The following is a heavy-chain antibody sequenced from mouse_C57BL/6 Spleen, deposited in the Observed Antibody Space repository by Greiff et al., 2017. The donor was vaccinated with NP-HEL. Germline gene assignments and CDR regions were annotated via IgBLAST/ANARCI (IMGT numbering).Heavy chain of an antibody. CDR1: GFTFSSYT. J-gene: IGHJ2*01. CDR2: ISGGGGNT. Sequence: EVMLVESGGGLVKPGGSLKLSCAASGFTFSSYTMSWVRQTPEKRLEWVATISGGGGNTYYPDSVKGRFTISRDNAKNTLYLQMSSLRSEDTALYYCARGGDGYLFDYWGQGTTLTVSS. D-gene: IGHD2-3*01. V-gene: IGHV5-9*01. CDR3: ARGGDGYLFDY.